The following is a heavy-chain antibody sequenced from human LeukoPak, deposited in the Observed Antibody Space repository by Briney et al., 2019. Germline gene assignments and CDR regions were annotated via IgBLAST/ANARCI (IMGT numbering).Heavy chain of an antibody. V-gene: IGHV3-7*01. Sequence: PGGSLRLSCAASGFTFSWYWMSWVRQAPGKGLEWVANIKEDGSIKYYVDSVKGRLTISRDNAKSSVYLQVNSLRAEDTALYYCARIGYSSSSIDYWGQGTLVTVSS. CDR3: ARIGYSSSSIDY. CDR1: GFTFSWYW. J-gene: IGHJ4*02. CDR2: IKEDGSIK. D-gene: IGHD6-13*01.